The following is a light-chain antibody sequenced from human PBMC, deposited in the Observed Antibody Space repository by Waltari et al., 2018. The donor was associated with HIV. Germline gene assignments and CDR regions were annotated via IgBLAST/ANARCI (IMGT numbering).Light chain of an antibody. CDR2: KDN. V-gene: IGLV3-25*03. Sequence: SYDLTQPPSVSVSPGQTARITCSGDALTKQYVYWYQQKPGQAPVLVISKDNERPSGIPSRFSGFSSGTTVTLTISGVQAEDDADYYCQSADNSGTYDVVFGGGTKLTVL. CDR3: QSADNSGTYDVV. CDR1: ALTKQY. J-gene: IGLJ2*01.